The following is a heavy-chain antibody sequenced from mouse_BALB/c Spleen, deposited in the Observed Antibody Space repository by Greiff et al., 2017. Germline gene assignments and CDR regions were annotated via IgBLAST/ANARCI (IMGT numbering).Heavy chain of an antibody. V-gene: IGHV5-6-5*01. D-gene: IGHD2-1*01. CDR3: ARDYGNPFAY. CDR2: ISSGGST. CDR1: GFTFSSYA. Sequence: DVMLVESGGGLVKPGGSLKLSCAASGFTFSSYAMSWVRQTPEKRLEWVASISSGGSTYYPDSVKGRFTISRDNARNILYLQMSSLRSEDTAMYYCARDYGNPFAYWGQGTLVTVSA. J-gene: IGHJ3*01.